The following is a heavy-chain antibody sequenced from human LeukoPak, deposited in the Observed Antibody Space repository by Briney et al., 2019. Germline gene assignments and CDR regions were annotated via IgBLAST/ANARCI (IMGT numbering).Heavy chain of an antibody. CDR1: GFTFDDYA. V-gene: IGHV3-9*01. D-gene: IGHD6-13*01. Sequence: PGGSLRLSCAASGFTFDDYAMHWVRQAPGKGLEWVSGISWNSGSIGYADSVKGRFTISRDNAKNSLYLQMNSLRAEDTAVYYCAKEIAAAGTTIDYWGQGTLVTVSS. CDR3: AKEIAAAGTTIDY. J-gene: IGHJ4*02. CDR2: ISWNSGSI.